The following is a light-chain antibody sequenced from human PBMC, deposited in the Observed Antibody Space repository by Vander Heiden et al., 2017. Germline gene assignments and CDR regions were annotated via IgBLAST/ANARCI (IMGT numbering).Light chain of an antibody. Sequence: DIQMTQSPSFLSASVGDRVTITCRASQSISSYLNWYQQKPGKAPKLLIYAASSLQSGVPSRFSGSGSETDFTLTISSLQPEDFATYYCQQSYSTPQTFGQGTKVEIK. V-gene: IGKV1-39*01. CDR3: QQSYSTPQT. CDR2: AAS. J-gene: IGKJ1*01. CDR1: QSISSY.